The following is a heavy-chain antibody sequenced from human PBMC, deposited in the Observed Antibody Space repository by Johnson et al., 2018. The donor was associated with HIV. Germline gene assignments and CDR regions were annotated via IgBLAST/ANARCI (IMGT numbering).Heavy chain of an antibody. CDR2: ISYDGSKE. CDR3: SRDLGSVGANDAFDI. D-gene: IGHD3-16*01. J-gene: IGHJ3*02. Sequence: QVQLVESGGGVVQPGRSLRLSCAASGFTFSSYGMHWVRQAPGKGLEWVAVISYDGSKENYADSVKGRFTISRDNAKNSLYLEMVSLRTEDTAVYYWSRDLGSVGANDAFDIWGQGTMVTVSS. V-gene: IGHV3-30*03. CDR1: GFTFSSYG.